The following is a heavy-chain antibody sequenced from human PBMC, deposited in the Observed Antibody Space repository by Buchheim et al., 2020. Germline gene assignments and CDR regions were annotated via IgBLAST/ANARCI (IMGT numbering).Heavy chain of an antibody. J-gene: IGHJ4*02. CDR1: GFTVSSSF. CDR2: IYSGGST. D-gene: IGHD5-12*01. CDR3: ARDFSGYSIDH. V-gene: IGHV3-66*01. Sequence: EVQLVESGGGLVQPGGSLRLSCAASGFTVSSSFMSWVRQAPGKGLEWVSVIYSGGSTYYADSVKGGFTISRDNTKNTMFLQMNSLRDEDTAVYYCARDFSGYSIDHWGQGTL.